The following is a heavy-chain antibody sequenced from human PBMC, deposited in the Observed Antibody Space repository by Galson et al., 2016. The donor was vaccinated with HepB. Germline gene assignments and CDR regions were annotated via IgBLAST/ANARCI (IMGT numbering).Heavy chain of an antibody. CDR3: VEQRKAAPYGMDV. J-gene: IGHJ6*02. D-gene: IGHD1/OR15-1a*01. CDR2: TYYRSKWYN. V-gene: IGHV6-1*01. CDR1: GDSVSSNSAA. Sequence: CAISGDSVSSNSAAWNWIRQSPSRGLEWLGRTYYRSKWYNDYAVSVKSRIIVNPDKSKNQFSLQLNSVTPEDTAVYYCVEQRKAAPYGMDVWGQGTTVTVSS.